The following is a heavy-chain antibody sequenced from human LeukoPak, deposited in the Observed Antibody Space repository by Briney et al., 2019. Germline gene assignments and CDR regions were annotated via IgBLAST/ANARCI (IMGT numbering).Heavy chain of an antibody. J-gene: IGHJ6*02. D-gene: IGHD3-22*01. CDR3: AKGDYYDSSGSSYNYYYGMDV. CDR1: GFTFSSYA. CDR2: ISGSGGST. Sequence: GASLRLSCAASGFTFSSYAMSWVRQAPGKGLEWVSAISGSGGSTYYADSVKGRFTISRDNSKNTLYLQMNSLRAEGTAVYYCAKGDYYDSSGSSYNYYYGMDVWGQGTTVTVSS. V-gene: IGHV3-23*01.